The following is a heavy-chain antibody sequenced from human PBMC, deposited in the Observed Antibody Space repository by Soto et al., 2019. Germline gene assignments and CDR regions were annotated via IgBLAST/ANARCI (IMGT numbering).Heavy chain of an antibody. V-gene: IGHV3-7*01. CDR2: INQDGSEK. J-gene: IGHJ4*02. Sequence: EVQLVESGGGLVQPGGSLRLSCAASGFIFRSSWMSWVRQSPGQGLEWVANINQDGSEKYYVDSVRGRFIISRDNAEKSLYLKMNSLRAEDTALYYCAIDGVAAGLYLDNWGQGTLVTVSS. CDR1: GFIFRSSW. D-gene: IGHD2-15*01. CDR3: AIDGVAAGLYLDN.